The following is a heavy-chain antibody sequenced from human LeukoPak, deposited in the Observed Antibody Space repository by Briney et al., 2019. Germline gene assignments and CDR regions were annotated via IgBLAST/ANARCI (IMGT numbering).Heavy chain of an antibody. CDR1: GFTFSSYA. J-gene: IGHJ4*02. D-gene: IGHD5-12*01. V-gene: IGHV3-23*01. Sequence: PGGSLRLSCAASGFTFSSYAMSWVRQAPGKGLEWVSAISGSGGSTYYADSVKGRFTISRDNSKNTLYLQMNSLRAEDTAVYHVAKEGSGYVNWDYWGQGTLVTVSS. CDR2: ISGSGGST. CDR3: AKEGSGYVNWDY.